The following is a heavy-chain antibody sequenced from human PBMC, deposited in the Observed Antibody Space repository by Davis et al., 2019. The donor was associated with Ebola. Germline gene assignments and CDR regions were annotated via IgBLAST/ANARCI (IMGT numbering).Heavy chain of an antibody. CDR2: IFHSSAP. CDR3: VRKWTPYGLDV. D-gene: IGHD2-8*01. J-gene: IGHJ6*02. CDR1: DGSIKRFI. Sequence: SQTPSLTCDVSDGSIKRFIWGWVRQAPGQRQPWLGDIFHSSAPPYNPSLQGRLTMSIDTSQSQFSLTLRSVTASDTAVYFCVRKWTPYGLDVWGPGTRVIVSS. V-gene: IGHV4-4*09.